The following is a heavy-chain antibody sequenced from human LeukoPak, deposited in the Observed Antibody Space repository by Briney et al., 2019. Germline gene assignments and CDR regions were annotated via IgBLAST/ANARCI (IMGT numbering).Heavy chain of an antibody. CDR3: ARHVAWTSGWYWGTDNYYGMDV. CDR2: IYDSGST. J-gene: IGHJ6*02. Sequence: SETLSLTCTVSGGSISSYYWSWIRQPPGKGLEWIGYIYDSGSTNYNPSLKSRVTISVDTSKNQFSLKLSSVTAADTAVYYCARHVAWTSGWYWGTDNYYGMDVWGQGTTVTVSS. CDR1: GGSISSYY. D-gene: IGHD6-19*01. V-gene: IGHV4-59*08.